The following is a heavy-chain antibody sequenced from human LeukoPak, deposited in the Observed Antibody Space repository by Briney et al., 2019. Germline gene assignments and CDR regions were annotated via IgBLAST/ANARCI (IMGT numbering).Heavy chain of an antibody. CDR3: ARVGVAARLGWFDP. J-gene: IGHJ5*02. CDR1: GFTFSSYW. CDR2: IKQDGSEK. D-gene: IGHD6-6*01. V-gene: IGHV3-7*01. Sequence: GGSLRLSCAASGFTFSSYWMSWVRQAPGKGLEWVANIKQDGSEKYYVDSVKGRFTISRDNAKNSLYLQMNSLRAEDTAVYYCARVGVAARLGWFDPWGQGTLVTVSS.